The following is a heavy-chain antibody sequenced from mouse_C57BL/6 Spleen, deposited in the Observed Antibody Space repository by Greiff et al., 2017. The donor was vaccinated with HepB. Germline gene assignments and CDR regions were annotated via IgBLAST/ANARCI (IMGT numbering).Heavy chain of an antibody. V-gene: IGHV1-55*01. CDR1: VYTFTSYW. CDR3: AIYYGNYEGY. Sequence: QVQLQQPGAELVKPGASVKMSCKTSVYTFTSYWITWVKQRPGQGLEWIGDIYPGSGSTNYNEKFKSKATLTVDTSSSTAYMQLSSLTSEDSAVYDCAIYYGNYEGYWGQGTTPTVSS. CDR2: IYPGSGST. D-gene: IGHD2-1*01. J-gene: IGHJ2*01.